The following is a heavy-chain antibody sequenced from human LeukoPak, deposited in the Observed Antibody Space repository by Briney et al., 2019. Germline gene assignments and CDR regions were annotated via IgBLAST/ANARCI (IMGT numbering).Heavy chain of an antibody. V-gene: IGHV3-30-3*01. Sequence: LSGRSLRLSCAASGFTFSSYAMHWVRQAPGKGLEWVAVISYDGSNRYYADSVKGRFTISRDNSKNTLYLQMNSLRAEDTAVYYCARADKTSSSGRWYFDYWGQGTLVTVSS. CDR3: ARADKTSSSGRWYFDY. CDR1: GFTFSSYA. CDR2: ISYDGSNR. D-gene: IGHD6-6*01. J-gene: IGHJ4*02.